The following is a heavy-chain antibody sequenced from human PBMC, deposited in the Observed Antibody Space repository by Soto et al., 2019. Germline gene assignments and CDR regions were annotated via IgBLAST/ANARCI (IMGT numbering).Heavy chain of an antibody. CDR1: GFSLSTSGMC. D-gene: IGHD3-16*02. CDR3: ARLSYRSFNFDY. Sequence: SGATLVNPTQTLTLTCTFSGFSLSTSGMCVSWLRQPPGKALEWLALIDWDDDKYYSTSLKTRLTISKDTSKNQVVLTVTNMDPVDTATYFCARLSYRSFNFDYWGQGTLVTVSS. CDR2: IDWDDDK. V-gene: IGHV2-70*01. J-gene: IGHJ4*02.